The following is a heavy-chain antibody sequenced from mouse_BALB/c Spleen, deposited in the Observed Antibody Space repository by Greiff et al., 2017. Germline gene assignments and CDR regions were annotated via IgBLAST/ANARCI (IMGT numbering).Heavy chain of an antibody. Sequence: QVQLQQPGAELVKPGASVKLSCKASGYTFTSYWMHWVKQRPGQGLEWIGEINPSNGRTNYNEKFKSKATLTVDKSSSTAYMQLSSLTSEDSAVYYCANRYPFAYWGQGTLVTVSA. CDR1: GYTFTSYW. CDR3: ANRYPFAY. V-gene: IGHV1S81*02. D-gene: IGHD2-14*01. J-gene: IGHJ3*01. CDR2: INPSNGRT.